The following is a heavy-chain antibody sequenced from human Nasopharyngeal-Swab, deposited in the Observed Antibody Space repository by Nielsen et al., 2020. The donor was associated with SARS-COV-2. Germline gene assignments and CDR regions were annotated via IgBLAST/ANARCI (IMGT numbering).Heavy chain of an antibody. J-gene: IGHJ4*02. CDR1: GFTFSSYW. D-gene: IGHD2-21*02. CDR2: IKQDGSEK. V-gene: IGHV3-7*01. Sequence: GSLRLSCAASGFTFSSYWMSWVRQAPGKGLEWVANIKQDGSEKYYVDSVKGRFTISRDNAKNSLYLQMNSLRAEDTAVYYCARGPAYCGGDCYFDYWGQGTLVTVS. CDR3: ARGPAYCGGDCYFDY.